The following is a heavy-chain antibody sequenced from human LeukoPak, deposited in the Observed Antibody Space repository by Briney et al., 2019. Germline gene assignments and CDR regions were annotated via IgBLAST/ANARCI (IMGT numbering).Heavy chain of an antibody. J-gene: IGHJ4*02. CDR3: ARDLELVYYDSTGYEY. Sequence: GGSLRLSCAASGFTFSSYWMHWVRQAPGKGLLWVSRINSDGSSTSYADSVKGRFTISRDNAKNTLCLQMNSLRAADTAVYYCARDLELVYYDSTGYEYWGQGNLVTVSS. CDR2: INSDGSST. D-gene: IGHD3-22*01. V-gene: IGHV3-74*01. CDR1: GFTFSSYW.